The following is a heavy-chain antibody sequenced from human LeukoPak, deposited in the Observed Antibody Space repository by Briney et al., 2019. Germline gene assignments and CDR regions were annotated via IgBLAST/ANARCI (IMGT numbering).Heavy chain of an antibody. V-gene: IGHV4-39*01. CDR3: ARADCSGGSCYAFDI. D-gene: IGHD2-15*01. CDR1: GGSISSSSDY. CDR2: IYYSGNT. Sequence: SETLSLTCTVSGGSISSSSDYWGWIRQPPGKGLEWIGSIYYSGNTYYNPSLKSRVTISVDTSKKQFSLKLSSVTAADTAVYYCARADCSGGSCYAFDIWGQGTMVTVSS. J-gene: IGHJ3*02.